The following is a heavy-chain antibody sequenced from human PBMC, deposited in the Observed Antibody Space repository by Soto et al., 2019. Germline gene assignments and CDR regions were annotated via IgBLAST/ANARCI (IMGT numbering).Heavy chain of an antibody. Sequence: PGGSLRLSCAASGFMFDDYAMHWVRQAPGKGLGWVSRINSDGSSTSYADSVKGRFTISRDNAKNTLYLQMNSLRAEDTAVYYCARDPGTGYYDSSGYYYDWGQGTLVTVSS. D-gene: IGHD3-22*01. CDR2: INSDGSST. J-gene: IGHJ4*02. V-gene: IGHV3-74*01. CDR1: GFMFDDYA. CDR3: ARDPGTGYYDSSGYYYD.